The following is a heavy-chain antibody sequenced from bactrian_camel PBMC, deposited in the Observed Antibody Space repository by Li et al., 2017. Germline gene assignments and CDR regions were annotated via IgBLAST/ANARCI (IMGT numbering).Heavy chain of an antibody. CDR2: IDRSGGAT. V-gene: IGHV3S31*01. Sequence: VQLVESGGGLMQPGGSLTLSCAASGFFFSTYAMTWVRQAPGKGLEWVSGIDRSGGATDYADSVKGRFIISRDNAKNTLYLQMNSLITEDTAEYFCAPDPRGSAYWGQGTQVTVS. CDR3: APDPRGSAY. J-gene: IGHJ4*01. CDR1: GFFFSTYA.